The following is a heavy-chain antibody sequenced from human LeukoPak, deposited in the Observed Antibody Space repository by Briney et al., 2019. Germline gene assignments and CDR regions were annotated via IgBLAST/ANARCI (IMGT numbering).Heavy chain of an antibody. V-gene: IGHV3-43*02. CDR3: AKDIYLWGYFDWYGAFDI. CDR2: ISGDGGST. CDR1: GFTFDEYA. J-gene: IGHJ3*02. Sequence: GGSLRLSCAASGFTFDEYAMHWVRQAPGKGLEWVSLISGDGGSTYYADSVKGRFTISRDNSKNSLYLQMNSLRTEDTALYYCAKDIYLWGYFDWYGAFDIWGQGTMVTVSS. D-gene: IGHD3-9*01.